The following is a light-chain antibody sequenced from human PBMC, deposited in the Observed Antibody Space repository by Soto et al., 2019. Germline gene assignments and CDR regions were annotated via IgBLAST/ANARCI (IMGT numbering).Light chain of an antibody. CDR3: MQALQTPWT. J-gene: IGKJ1*01. CDR1: QSLLYSNGYNY. CDR2: LGS. V-gene: IGKV2-28*01. Sequence: DIVMTQSPLSLPVTPGEPASISCRSSQSLLYSNGYNYLDWYLQKPGQSPQLLIYLGSNRASGVPDRFSGSGSGTDFTLKISRVEAEDVRVYYCMQALQTPWTFGQGTKVDIK.